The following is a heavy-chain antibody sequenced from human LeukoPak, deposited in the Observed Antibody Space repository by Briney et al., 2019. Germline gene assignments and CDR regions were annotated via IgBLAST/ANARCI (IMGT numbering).Heavy chain of an antibody. CDR3: ARDATRGYSYGYVFLEDWFDP. D-gene: IGHD5-18*01. V-gene: IGHV1-46*01. Sequence: GASVKVSCKASGYTFTSSYMHWVRQAPGQGLERMGIINPSGGSTSYAQKFQGRVTMTTDTSTSTAYMELRSLRSDDTAVYYCARDATRGYSYGYVFLEDWFDPWGQGTLVTVSS. CDR2: INPSGGST. J-gene: IGHJ5*02. CDR1: GYTFTSSY.